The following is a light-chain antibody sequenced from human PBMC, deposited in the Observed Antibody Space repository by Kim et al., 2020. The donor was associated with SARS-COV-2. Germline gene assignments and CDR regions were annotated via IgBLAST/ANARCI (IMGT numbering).Light chain of an antibody. Sequence: EPASISGRSSQSLMHSNGYNYLDWYLQKPGQSPQLLIYLGSNRASGVPDRFSGSGSGTDFTLNISRVEAEDVGVYYCMQALQTPYSFGQGTKLEI. V-gene: IGKV2-28*01. J-gene: IGKJ2*03. CDR2: LGS. CDR3: MQALQTPYS. CDR1: QSLMHSNGYNY.